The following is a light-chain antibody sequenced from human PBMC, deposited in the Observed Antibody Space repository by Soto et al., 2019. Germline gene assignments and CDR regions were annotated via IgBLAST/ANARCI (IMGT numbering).Light chain of an antibody. CDR2: DAS. Sequence: EIVLTQSPATLSLSPGERATLSCRASQYASSFLAWFQQRPGQAPRLLIYDASNRAAGIPARFSGSGSGTNFTLTISSLEPEDFAVYYCQQRFTFGPGTKVDIK. CDR3: QQRFT. V-gene: IGKV3-11*01. CDR1: QYASSF. J-gene: IGKJ3*01.